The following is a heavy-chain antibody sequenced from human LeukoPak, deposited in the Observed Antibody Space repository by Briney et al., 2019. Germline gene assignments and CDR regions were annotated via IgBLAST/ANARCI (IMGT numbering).Heavy chain of an antibody. V-gene: IGHV4-59*01. CDR1: GGSISSYY. J-gene: IGHJ4*02. CDR2: SYFSGNA. Sequence: SETLSLTCTVSGGSISSYYWSWIRQPPGKGLEWIGFSYFSGNANYNPTLKGRVTMSVDSSKNQFSLDVSSVTAADTAVYYCARGMGSSSSGYWGQGTLVTVSS. CDR3: ARGMGSSSSGY. D-gene: IGHD6-6*01.